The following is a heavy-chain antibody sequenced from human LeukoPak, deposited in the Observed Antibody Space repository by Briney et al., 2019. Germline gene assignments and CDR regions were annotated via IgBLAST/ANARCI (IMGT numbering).Heavy chain of an antibody. V-gene: IGHV3-43*01. CDR1: GFXFXRYT. CDR3: AKELDTMFFDY. Sequence: GSXRLXCXTSGFXFXRYTIHWVRHAPGXGLEWVSLAGWAGGTTFYSDSVRGRFTISRDSGRKSVYLQMNSLTTDDTAFYFCAKELDTMFFDYWGQGALVTVSS. J-gene: IGHJ4*02. D-gene: IGHD3-10*02. CDR2: AGWAGGTT.